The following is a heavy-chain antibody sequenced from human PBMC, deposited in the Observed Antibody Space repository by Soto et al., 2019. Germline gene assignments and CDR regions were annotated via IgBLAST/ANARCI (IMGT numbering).Heavy chain of an antibody. V-gene: IGHV3-7*01. J-gene: IGHJ4*02. D-gene: IGHD4-17*01. Sequence: EVQLVESGGGLVQPWGSLRLSCAASGFTFSNCWMSWVRQSPGRGLEWVANIKKDGSERYYVDSVKGRFTISRDNARNSLYLQMNSLRAEDTAVYYCARVGGIDGDYVDYWGQGTLVTVSS. CDR2: IKKDGSER. CDR1: GFTFSNCW. CDR3: ARVGGIDGDYVDY.